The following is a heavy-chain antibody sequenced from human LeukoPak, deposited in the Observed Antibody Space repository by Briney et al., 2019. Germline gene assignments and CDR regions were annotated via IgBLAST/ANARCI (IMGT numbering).Heavy chain of an antibody. CDR3: AGGFDI. Sequence: GGSLRLSCATSGFTFSSDVMHWVRQAPGKGLEWVAVILYDGSNKYYADSVKGRFTISRENSKNTLYLQMNSLRAEDTAVYYCAGGFDIWGQGTMVTVSS. V-gene: IGHV3-30-3*01. CDR2: ILYDGSNK. J-gene: IGHJ3*02. CDR1: GFTFSSDV.